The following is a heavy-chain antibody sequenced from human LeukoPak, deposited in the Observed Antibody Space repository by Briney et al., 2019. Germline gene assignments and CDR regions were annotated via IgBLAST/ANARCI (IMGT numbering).Heavy chain of an antibody. J-gene: IGHJ4*02. V-gene: IGHV1-69*13. Sequence: SVKVSCKASGGTFSSYAISWVRQAPGQGLEWMGGIIPIFGTANYAQKFQGRVTITADESTSTAYMELSSLRSEDTAVYYCASGPMGYDYVWGSYRPLSFDYWGQGSLVTVSS. CDR3: ASGPMGYDYVWGSYRPLSFDY. CDR1: GGTFSSYA. CDR2: IIPIFGTA. D-gene: IGHD3-16*02.